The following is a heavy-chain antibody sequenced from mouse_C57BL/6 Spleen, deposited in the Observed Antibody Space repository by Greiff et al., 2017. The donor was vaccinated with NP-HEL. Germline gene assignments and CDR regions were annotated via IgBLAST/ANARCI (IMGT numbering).Heavy chain of an antibody. V-gene: IGHV1-50*01. CDR2: IDPSDSYT. Sequence: QVQLQQSGAELVKPGASVKLSCKASGYTFTSYWMQWVKQRPGQGLEWIGEIDPSDSYTNYNQKFKGKATLTVDTSSSTAYMQLSSLTSEDSAVYYCARRGNSYFDYWGQCTTLTVSS. J-gene: IGHJ2*01. D-gene: IGHD2-12*01. CDR3: ARRGNSYFDY. CDR1: GYTFTSYW.